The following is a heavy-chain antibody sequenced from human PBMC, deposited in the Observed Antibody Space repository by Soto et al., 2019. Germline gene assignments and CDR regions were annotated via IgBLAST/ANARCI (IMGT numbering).Heavy chain of an antibody. CDR3: ARSLYCSSTSCSVFDY. CDR1: GFTFSSYG. Sequence: PGGSLRLSCAASGFTFSSYGMHWVRQAPGKGLEWVAVIWYDGSNKYYADSVKGRFTISRDNSKNTLYLQMNSLRAEDTAVYYCARSLYCSSTSCSVFDYWGQGTLVTVSS. V-gene: IGHV3-33*01. CDR2: IWYDGSNK. J-gene: IGHJ4*02. D-gene: IGHD2-2*01.